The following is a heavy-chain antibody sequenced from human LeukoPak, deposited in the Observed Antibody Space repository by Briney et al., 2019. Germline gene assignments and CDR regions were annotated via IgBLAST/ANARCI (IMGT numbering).Heavy chain of an antibody. CDR2: IYYSGST. CDR3: ARVNAKERPFDY. V-gene: IGHV4-31*03. Sequence: SQTLSLTCTVSGGSISSGGYYWSWIRQHPGKGLEWIGYIYYSGSTYYNPSLKSRVTISVDTSKNQFSLKLSSVTAADTAVYYCARVNAKERPFDYWGQGTLVTVSS. D-gene: IGHD1-1*01. J-gene: IGHJ4*02. CDR1: GGSISSGGYY.